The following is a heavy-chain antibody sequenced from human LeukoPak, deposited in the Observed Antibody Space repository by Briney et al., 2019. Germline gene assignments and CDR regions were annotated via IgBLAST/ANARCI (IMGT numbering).Heavy chain of an antibody. CDR2: INHSGST. CDR1: GGSFSGYY. V-gene: IGHV4-34*01. CDR3: ARLGVTIFGVVYNWFDP. J-gene: IGHJ5*02. Sequence: PSETLSLTCAVYGGSFSGYYWSWIRQPPGKGLEWIGEINHSGSTNYNPSLKSRVTISVDTSKDQFSLKLSSVTAADTAVYYCARLGVTIFGVVYNWFDPWGQGTLVTVSS. D-gene: IGHD3-3*01.